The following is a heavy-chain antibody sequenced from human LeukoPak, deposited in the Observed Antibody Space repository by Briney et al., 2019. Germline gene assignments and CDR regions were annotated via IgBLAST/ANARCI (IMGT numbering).Heavy chain of an antibody. CDR2: IYYSGST. CDR3: ARERLGHLFVY. CDR1: GGFISSCY. Sequence: AEPLSLTCTVCGGFISSCYWWWIQQPRQEGLEWVVYIYYSGSTKYNPSLQGQVTISVDTSKNQFFLNLNSLTASDNATDYFARERLGHLFVYGGQRTRVSVSS. J-gene: IGHJ4*02. V-gene: IGHV4-59*13.